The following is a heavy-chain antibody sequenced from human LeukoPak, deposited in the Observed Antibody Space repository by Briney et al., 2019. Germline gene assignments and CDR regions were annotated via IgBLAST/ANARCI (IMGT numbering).Heavy chain of an antibody. J-gene: IGHJ4*02. CDR2: ISYRTSHI. D-gene: IGHD6-13*01. Sequence: GGSLRLFCTPSGFTFSDCDMNWFRQAPGKGLEWVSSISYRTSHIYYADSVKGRFTISRDNAKNSLYLQMDSLRAEDTAVYFCGRAFPPLRTAAAGDYWGQGTLVTVSS. V-gene: IGHV3-21*01. CDR3: GRAFPPLRTAAAGDY. CDR1: GFTFSDCD.